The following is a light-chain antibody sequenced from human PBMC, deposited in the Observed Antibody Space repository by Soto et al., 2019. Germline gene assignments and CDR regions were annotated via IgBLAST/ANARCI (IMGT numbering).Light chain of an antibody. CDR3: QQYDNSTLT. V-gene: IGKV1-5*01. Sequence: DIEMTQSPSTLSGSVGDRVTITCGASQSVRSWLAWYQQKKGRALKFLIYDASSLESGVPSRVSGSGYGTELTITISNMKHDDFETYYCQQYDNSTLTFGGGTKVDIK. CDR1: QSVRSW. J-gene: IGKJ4*01. CDR2: DAS.